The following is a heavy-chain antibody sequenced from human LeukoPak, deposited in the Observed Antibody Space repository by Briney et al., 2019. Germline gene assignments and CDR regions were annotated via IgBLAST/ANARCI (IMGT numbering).Heavy chain of an antibody. Sequence: SETLSLTCTVSGGSISSYYWSWIRQPPGKGLEWIGYIYYSGSTNYNPSLKSRVTISVDTSKNQFSLKLSSVTAADTAVYYCASVSGSGDAFDIWGQGTMVTVSS. D-gene: IGHD1-26*01. CDR3: ASVSGSGDAFDI. CDR1: GGSISSYY. CDR2: IYYSGST. V-gene: IGHV4-59*01. J-gene: IGHJ3*02.